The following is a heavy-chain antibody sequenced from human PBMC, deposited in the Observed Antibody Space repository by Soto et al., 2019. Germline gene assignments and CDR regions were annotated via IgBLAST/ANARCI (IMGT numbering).Heavy chain of an antibody. Sequence: SETLSLTCTVSGGSVSSGSYYCIWIRQPPGNGLELIGYIYYSGSTNYNPSLKSRVTISVDTSKNQFSLKLSSVTAADTAVYYCARRDAVAGIDWGQGTLVTVSS. CDR3: ARRDAVAGID. CDR2: IYYSGST. V-gene: IGHV4-61*01. CDR1: GGSVSSGSYY. D-gene: IGHD6-19*01. J-gene: IGHJ4*02.